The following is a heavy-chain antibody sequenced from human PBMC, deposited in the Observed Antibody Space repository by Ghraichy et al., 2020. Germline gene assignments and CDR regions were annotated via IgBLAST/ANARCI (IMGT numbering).Heavy chain of an antibody. CDR3: AADAPAVAGIGSNYYYYGMEV. Sequence: SVKVSCKASGFTFTSSAMQWVRPARGQRLEWIGWIVVGSGNTNYAQKFQERVTITRDMSTSTAYMELSSLRSEDTAVYYCAADAPAVAGIGSNYYYYGMEVWGQGTTVTVSS. V-gene: IGHV1-58*02. CDR2: IVVGSGNT. CDR1: GFTFTSSA. D-gene: IGHD6-19*01. J-gene: IGHJ6*02.